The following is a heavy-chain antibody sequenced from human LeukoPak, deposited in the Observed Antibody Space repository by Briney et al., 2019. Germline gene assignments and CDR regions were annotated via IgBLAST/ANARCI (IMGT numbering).Heavy chain of an antibody. CDR3: ARLFGEVTIYDY. Sequence: GGSLRLSCAASGFTFDDYGMSWVRQAPGKGLEWVSGINWNGGSTGYADSVKGRFTISRDNAKNSLYLEMSSLRAEDTAKYYCARLFGEVTIYDYWGQGTLVTVSS. V-gene: IGHV3-20*04. CDR1: GFTFDDYG. CDR2: INWNGGST. J-gene: IGHJ4*02. D-gene: IGHD3-10*01.